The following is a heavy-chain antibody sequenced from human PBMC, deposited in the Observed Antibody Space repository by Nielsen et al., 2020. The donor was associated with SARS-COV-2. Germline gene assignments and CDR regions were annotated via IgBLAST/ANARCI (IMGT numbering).Heavy chain of an antibody. CDR3: ARAGIALSVRYYYGMDV. D-gene: IGHD6-13*01. CDR2: IYYSGST. CDR1: GGSFSSYY. Sequence: SETLSLTCAVYGGSFSSYYWSWIRQPPGKGLEWIGYIYYSGSTNYNPSLKSRVTISVDTSKNQFSLKLSSVTAADTAVYYCARAGIALSVRYYYGMDVWGQGTTVTVSS. V-gene: IGHV4-59*08. J-gene: IGHJ6*02.